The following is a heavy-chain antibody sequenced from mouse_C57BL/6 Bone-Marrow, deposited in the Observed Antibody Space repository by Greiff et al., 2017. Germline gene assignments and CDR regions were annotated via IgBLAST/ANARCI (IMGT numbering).Heavy chain of an antibody. J-gene: IGHJ1*03. D-gene: IGHD3-3*01. Sequence: VQLKESGPGLVAPSQSLSITCTVSGFSLTSYGVHWVRQPPGKGLEWLVVIWSDGSTTNNSALKSRLSISKDNSKSPVFLKMNSLHTDDTAMYSFARQGLGWDWYFDVCVTATTVTVSS. CDR2: IWSDGST. CDR1: GFSLTSYG. V-gene: IGHV2-6-1*01. CDR3: ARQGLGWDWYFDV.